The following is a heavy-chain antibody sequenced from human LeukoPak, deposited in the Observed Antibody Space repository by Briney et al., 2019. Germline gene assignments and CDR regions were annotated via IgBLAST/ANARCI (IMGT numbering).Heavy chain of an antibody. J-gene: IGHJ4*02. CDR3: AKDIVPAANQGYYFDY. CDR1: AFTFSSYT. V-gene: IGHV3-30-3*01. D-gene: IGHD2-2*01. Sequence: GGFLRLSCAASAFTFSSYTMHWVRQAPGKGLEWVTVISYDGSNYSYADSVKGRFTISRDNSKNTLYLQMNSLRAEDTAVYYCAKDIVPAANQGYYFDYWGQGTLVTVSS. CDR2: ISYDGSNY.